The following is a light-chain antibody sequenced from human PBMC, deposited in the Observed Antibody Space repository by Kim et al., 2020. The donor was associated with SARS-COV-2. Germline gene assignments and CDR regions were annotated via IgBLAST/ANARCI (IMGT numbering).Light chain of an antibody. J-gene: IGKJ4*01. CDR3: QQRTDWPLT. CDR2: DAS. V-gene: IGKV3-11*01. Sequence: LSPGERATLSCRASQSVNNHLAWYQQKPARAPRLLIYDASKRATGIPARFSGSGSGTDFTLTISNLEPEDFAVYYCQQRTDWPLTFGGGTKVDIK. CDR1: QSVNNH.